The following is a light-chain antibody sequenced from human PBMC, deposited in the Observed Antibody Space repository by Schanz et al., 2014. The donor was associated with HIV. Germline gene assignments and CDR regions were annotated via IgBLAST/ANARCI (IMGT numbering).Light chain of an antibody. CDR3: SSYTRSSTRDVV. J-gene: IGLJ2*01. Sequence: QSALTQPDSVSGSPGQSITISCTGTSSDVGGYNYVSWYQQHPGRAPRLLVYDVTYRPSGVSNRFSGSKSGNTASLTISGLQDEDEADYYRSSYTRSSTRDVVFGGGTKLTVL. CDR2: DVT. CDR1: SSDVGGYNY. V-gene: IGLV2-14*03.